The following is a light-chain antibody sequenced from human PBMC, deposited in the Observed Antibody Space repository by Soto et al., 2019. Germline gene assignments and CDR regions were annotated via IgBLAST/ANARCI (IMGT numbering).Light chain of an antibody. CDR3: HHYGSYPWA. J-gene: IGKJ1*01. CDR2: GAS. CDR1: QTVSSW. Sequence: DIQVTQSPAALSVSLGGSAALSCRASQTVSSWLAWYQQKPGQAPRLLIYGASTMASGIPSRFSGSGSGTEFTLSISSLQPEDFAVYYCHHYGSYPWAFGQGTKVDIK. V-gene: IGKV3-15*01.